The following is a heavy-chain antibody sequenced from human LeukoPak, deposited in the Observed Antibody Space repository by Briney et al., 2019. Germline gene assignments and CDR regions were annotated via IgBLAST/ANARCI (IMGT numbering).Heavy chain of an antibody. D-gene: IGHD2-2*02. V-gene: IGHV3-11*01. CDR1: GFTFSDYY. CDR3: ARDKAGTSVVVPAAIYP. J-gene: IGHJ5*02. CDR2: ISSSGSTI. Sequence: GGSLRLSCAASGFTFSDYYMSWIRQAPGKGLEWVSYISSSGSTIYYADSVKGRFTISRDNAKNSLYLQMNSLRAEDTAVYYCARDKAGTSVVVPAAIYPWGQGTLVTVSS.